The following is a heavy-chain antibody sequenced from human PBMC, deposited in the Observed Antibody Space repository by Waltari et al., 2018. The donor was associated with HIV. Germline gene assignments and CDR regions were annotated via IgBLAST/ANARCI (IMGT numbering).Heavy chain of an antibody. CDR2: ISYDGDNK. V-gene: IGHV3-30*03. CDR3: AGGASGWSPGY. Sequence: QVQLVESGGGVVQPGRSLRLSCAASGFTFSSYGMHWVRQAPGKGLEWVTVISYDGDNKYYADSGKGRFTISRDNSKNTLYLQMNSLRPEDTAVYYCAGGASGWSPGYWGQGTLVTVSS. J-gene: IGHJ4*02. D-gene: IGHD6-19*01. CDR1: GFTFSSYG.